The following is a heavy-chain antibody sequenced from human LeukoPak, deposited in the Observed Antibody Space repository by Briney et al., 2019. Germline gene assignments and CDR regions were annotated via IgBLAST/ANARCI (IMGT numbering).Heavy chain of an antibody. J-gene: IGHJ5*02. CDR1: GYTFIDYY. Sequence: ASVKVSCKASGYTFIDYYVHWVRQAPGQGLEWMGWINPKSGGTKYAQKFQGRVTMTRDTSISTAYMELSSLRSEDTAVYYCAPISVLVPWGQGTLVTVSS. CDR2: INPKSGGT. D-gene: IGHD2-8*02. CDR3: APISVLVP. V-gene: IGHV1-2*02.